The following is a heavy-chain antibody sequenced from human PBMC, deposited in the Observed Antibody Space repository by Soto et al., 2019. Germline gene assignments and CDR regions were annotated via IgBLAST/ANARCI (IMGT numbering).Heavy chain of an antibody. D-gene: IGHD3-22*01. Sequence: QVQLVQSGAEVKKPGSSVKVSCKASGGTFSSYAITWVRQAPGQGLEWMGGIIPIFGTANYAQKFPGRVTIPADESTSTAYMELSSLRSEDTAVYYCARDRGPSSGYYPYWFDPWGQGTLVTVSS. CDR3: ARDRGPSSGYYPYWFDP. CDR1: GGTFSSYA. J-gene: IGHJ5*02. CDR2: IIPIFGTA. V-gene: IGHV1-69*12.